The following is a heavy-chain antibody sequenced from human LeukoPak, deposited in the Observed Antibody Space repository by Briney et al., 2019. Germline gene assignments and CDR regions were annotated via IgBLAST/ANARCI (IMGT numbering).Heavy chain of an antibody. D-gene: IGHD6-13*01. Sequence: PGGSLRLSCAASGFTFSSYKMNWVRQAPGKGLEWVSYISSSSSTIYYADSVKGRFTISRDNAKNSLYLQMNSLRAEDTAVYYCGRVEGRSWYGGFDNWGQGTMGNVSS. J-gene: IGHJ3*02. CDR1: GFTFSSYK. CDR3: GRVEGRSWYGGFDN. V-gene: IGHV3-48*04. CDR2: ISSSSSTI.